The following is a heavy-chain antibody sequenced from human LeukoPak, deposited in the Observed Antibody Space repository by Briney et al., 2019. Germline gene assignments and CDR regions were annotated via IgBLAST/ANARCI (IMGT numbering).Heavy chain of an antibody. D-gene: IGHD6-19*01. CDR3: ARDLGNTGWHTFDY. V-gene: IGHV6-1*01. Sequence: SQTLSLTCAISGDSVSSNNGAWNWIRQSPSRGLEWLGRTYYRSQWYNDYAESMKGRISINPDTSKNQSSLQVNSVTPEDTAVYFCARDLGNTGWHTFDYWGQGTLVTVSS. CDR1: GDSVSSNNGA. J-gene: IGHJ4*02. CDR2: TYYRSQWYN.